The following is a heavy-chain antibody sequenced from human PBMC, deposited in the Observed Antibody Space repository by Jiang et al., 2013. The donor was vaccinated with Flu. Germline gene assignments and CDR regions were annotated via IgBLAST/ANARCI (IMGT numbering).Heavy chain of an antibody. V-gene: IGHV5-51*01. D-gene: IGHD1-26*01. J-gene: IGHJ4*02. CDR1: GYSFTSYW. CDR2: IYPGDSDT. Sequence: GAEVKKPGESLKISCKGSGYSFTSYWIGWVRQMPGKGLEWMGIIYPGDSDTRYSPSFQGQVTISADKSISTAYLQWSSLKASDTAMYYCARRREDRYSGSYQFDYWGQGTLVTVSS. CDR3: ARRREDRYSGSYQFDY.